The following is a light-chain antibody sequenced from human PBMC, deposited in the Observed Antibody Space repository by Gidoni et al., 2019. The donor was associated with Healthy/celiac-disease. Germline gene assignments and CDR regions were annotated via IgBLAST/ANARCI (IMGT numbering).Light chain of an antibody. CDR2: YDS. CDR1: NIGSKS. J-gene: IGLJ1*01. Sequence: SYVLTQTPTSPVAPGKPARITCGGNNIGSKSVHWYQQNPGQAPVLVIYYDSDRPSGIPERFSGSNSGNTATLTISRVEAGDEADYYCQGWDSSSDRVFGTGTKVTVL. CDR3: QGWDSSSDRV. V-gene: IGLV3-21*04.